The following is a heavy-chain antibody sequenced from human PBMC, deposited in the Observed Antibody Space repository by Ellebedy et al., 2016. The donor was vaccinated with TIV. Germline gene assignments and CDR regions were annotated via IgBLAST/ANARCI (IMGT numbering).Heavy chain of an antibody. CDR2: VNSVSSSM. CDR3: ARDFDTAPMKTIFDY. V-gene: IGHV3-21*01. J-gene: IGHJ4*01. D-gene: IGHD5-18*01. CDR1: GFPFSRYH. Sequence: PGGSLRLSCPVPGFPFSRYHMNWIRQAQGKGLEWVSAVNSVSSSMFYADPVKGRFTVSRDNAKNSLYLQMNNLRAEDTAVYYCARDFDTAPMKTIFDYWGHGTLVTVSS.